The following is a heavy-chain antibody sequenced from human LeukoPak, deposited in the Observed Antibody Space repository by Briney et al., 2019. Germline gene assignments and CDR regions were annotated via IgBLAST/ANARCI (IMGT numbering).Heavy chain of an antibody. CDR1: GFTFSDHY. V-gene: IGHV3-15*01. J-gene: IGHJ3*02. CDR3: TTEGYTYGYHSFNI. CDR2: IKSKTSGGTT. Sequence: GGSLRLSCAASGFTFSDHYMDWVRQAPGKGLEWVGRIKSKTSGGTTDYAAPVKGRFAISREDSKNTPYLQMNSLKTEDAAVYYCTTEGYTYGYHSFNIWGQGTMVTVSS. D-gene: IGHD5-18*01.